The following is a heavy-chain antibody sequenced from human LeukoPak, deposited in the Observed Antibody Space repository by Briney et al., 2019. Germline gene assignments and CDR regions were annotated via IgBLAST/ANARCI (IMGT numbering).Heavy chain of an antibody. CDR3: ARAPIVGARQYFQH. D-gene: IGHD1-26*01. CDR2: IIPIFGTA. V-gene: IGHV1-69*13. Sequence: VASVTVSCTASGGTFSIYAISWVRQAPGQGLEWMGGIIPIFGTANYAQKFQGRVTITADESTSTAYMELSSLRSEDTAVYYCARAPIVGARQYFQHWGQGTLVTVSS. J-gene: IGHJ1*01. CDR1: GGTFSIYA.